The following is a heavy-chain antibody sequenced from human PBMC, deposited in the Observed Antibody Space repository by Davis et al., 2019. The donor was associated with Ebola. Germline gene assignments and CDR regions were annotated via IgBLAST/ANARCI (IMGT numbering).Heavy chain of an antibody. J-gene: IGHJ6*04. D-gene: IGHD4-17*01. CDR1: GFIFRNYV. CDR2: ISYDGSNK. Sequence: GGSLRLSCETSGFIFRNYVMSWVRQAPGKGLEWVAVISYDGSNKYYADSVKGRFTISRDNSKNTLYLQMNSLRAEDTAVYYCAKGVTIPDVWGKGTTVTVSS. CDR3: AKGVTIPDV. V-gene: IGHV3-30*18.